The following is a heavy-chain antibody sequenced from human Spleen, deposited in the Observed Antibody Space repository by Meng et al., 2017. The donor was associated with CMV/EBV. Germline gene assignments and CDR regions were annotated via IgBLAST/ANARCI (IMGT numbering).Heavy chain of an antibody. CDR2: ISSNGGST. CDR3: ARDSASMVRGVSLN. Sequence: GESLKISCAASGFTFSSYAMHWVRQAPGKGLEYVSAISSNGGSTYYADSVKGRFTISRDNSKNTLYLQMGSLRAEDMAVYYCARDSASMVRGVSLNWDQGTLVTVSS. V-gene: IGHV3-64*02. D-gene: IGHD3-10*01. J-gene: IGHJ4*02. CDR1: GFTFSSYA.